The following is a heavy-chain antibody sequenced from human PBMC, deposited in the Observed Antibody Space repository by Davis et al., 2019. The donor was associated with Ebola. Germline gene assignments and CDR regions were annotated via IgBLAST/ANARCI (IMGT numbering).Heavy chain of an antibody. D-gene: IGHD3-3*01. CDR3: ARVQNYDFWSGLGY. J-gene: IGHJ4*02. V-gene: IGHV3-30-3*01. CDR1: GFTFFSYA. Sequence: PGGSLRLSCAASGFTFFSYAMHWVRQAPGKGLEWLAVISYDGSNEYYAVSVKGRFIVSRDNSKNTLSLQMNSLRGEDTAVYYCARVQNYDFWSGLGYWGQGVLVTVSS. CDR2: ISYDGSNE.